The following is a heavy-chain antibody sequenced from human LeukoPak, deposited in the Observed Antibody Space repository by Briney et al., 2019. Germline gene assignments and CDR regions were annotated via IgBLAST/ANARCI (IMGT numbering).Heavy chain of an antibody. CDR1: EFSVGSNY. CDR3: ARAKRNGFDI. CDR2: IYSGGST. J-gene: IGHJ3*02. Sequence: GGSLRLSCAASEFSVGSNYMTWVRQAPGKGLEWVSLIYSGGSTYYADSVKGRFTISRDNSKNTLYLQMNSLRAEDTAVYYCARAKRNGFDIWGQGTMVTVSS. V-gene: IGHV3-66*01.